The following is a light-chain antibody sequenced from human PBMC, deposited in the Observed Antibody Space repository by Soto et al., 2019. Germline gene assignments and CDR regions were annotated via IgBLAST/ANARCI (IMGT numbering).Light chain of an antibody. CDR3: QHYNGYSGT. Sequence: DIQMTQSPSTLSGSVGDRVTITCRASQTISSWLAWYRQKPGKAPKLLIYKASTLKSGVPSRFSGSGSGTEFTLTISSLQPDDFATYYCQHYNGYSGTFGQGTKVDI. CDR2: KAS. CDR1: QTISSW. J-gene: IGKJ1*01. V-gene: IGKV1-5*03.